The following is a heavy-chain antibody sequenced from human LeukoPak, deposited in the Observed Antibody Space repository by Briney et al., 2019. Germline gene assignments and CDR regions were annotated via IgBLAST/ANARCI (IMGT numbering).Heavy chain of an antibody. D-gene: IGHD2-8*01. CDR1: GGSLRSYY. J-gene: IGHJ4*02. Sequence: SETLSLTCTVSGGSLRSYYWSWIRQPPGKGLEWIGYVYYSGSTNYNPSLKSRVTISVDTSKNQFSLNLSSVTAADTAVYYCARAIGPRGYCTNGVCYRYYFDYWGQGTLVTVSS. CDR2: VYYSGST. V-gene: IGHV4-59*01. CDR3: ARAIGPRGYCTNGVCYRYYFDY.